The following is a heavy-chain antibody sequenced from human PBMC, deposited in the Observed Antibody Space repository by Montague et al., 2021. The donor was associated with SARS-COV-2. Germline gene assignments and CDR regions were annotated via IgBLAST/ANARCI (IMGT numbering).Heavy chain of an antibody. Sequence: SLRLSCAASGFTFDDYAMHWVRQAPGKGLEWVSGISWNSGSTGYADSVKGRFTISRDNAKNSLYLQMNSLRAEDTALYYCGKEVGESPSFDYWGQGTLVTVSS. D-gene: IGHD2-15*01. V-gene: IGHV3-9*01. CDR2: ISWNSGST. CDR3: GKEVGESPSFDY. J-gene: IGHJ4*02. CDR1: GFTFDDYA.